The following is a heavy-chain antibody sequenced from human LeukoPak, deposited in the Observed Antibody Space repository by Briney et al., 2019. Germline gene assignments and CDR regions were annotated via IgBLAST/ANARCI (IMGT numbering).Heavy chain of an antibody. J-gene: IGHJ4*02. Sequence: SETLSLTCTASGGSISSGGYYWSWIRQHPGKGLEWIGYIYYSGSTYHNPSLKSRVTISVDTSKNQFSLKLSSVTAADTAVYYCARAQARGAFSSQYYFDYWGQGTLVTVSS. V-gene: IGHV4-31*03. D-gene: IGHD1-26*01. CDR1: GGSISSGGYY. CDR2: IYYSGST. CDR3: ARAQARGAFSSQYYFDY.